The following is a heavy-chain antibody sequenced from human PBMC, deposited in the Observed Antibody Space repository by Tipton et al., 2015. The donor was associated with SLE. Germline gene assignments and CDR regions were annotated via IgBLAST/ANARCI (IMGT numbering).Heavy chain of an antibody. D-gene: IGHD2-15*01. Sequence: GSLRLSCVASGFTFSSYEMSWVRQAPGKGLEWVSVIYSDGRTTYYADSVKGRFTISRDNVKNTLYLQMNNLRPEDTAVYYCARSNRYWGQGTLVTVSS. V-gene: IGHV3-23*03. CDR2: IYSDGRTT. J-gene: IGHJ4*02. CDR1: GFTFSSYE. CDR3: ARSNRY.